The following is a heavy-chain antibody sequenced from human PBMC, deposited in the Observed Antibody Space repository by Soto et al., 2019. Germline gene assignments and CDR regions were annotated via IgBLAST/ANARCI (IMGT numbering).Heavy chain of an antibody. CDR1: GYTLTDRY. CDR2: IYHKGWGR. V-gene: IGHV1-2*02. CDR3: VRVKLAGRAATLFDY. Sequence: ASVKDSCLASGYTLTDRYIHWVRQAAGQGLEWMGWIYHKGWGRNSPQKFQGRMSLTIERSRPTASVELGNQSSDRTAGYFFVRVKLAGRAATLFDYGGQGTLVT. J-gene: IGHJ4*02.